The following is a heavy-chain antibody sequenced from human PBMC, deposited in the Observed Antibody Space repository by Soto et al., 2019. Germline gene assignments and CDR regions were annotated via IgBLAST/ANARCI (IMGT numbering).Heavy chain of an antibody. CDR3: ARGLRITMMLGDY. CDR1: GYTFTSYG. CDR2: ISAYNGNT. D-gene: IGHD3-22*01. V-gene: IGHV1-18*01. J-gene: IGHJ4*02. Sequence: ASVKVSCKASGYTFTSYGISWVRQAPGQGLEWMGWISAYNGNTKYSQKFQGRVTITRDTSASTAYMELSSLRSEDTAVYYCARGLRITMMLGDYWGQGTLVTVSS.